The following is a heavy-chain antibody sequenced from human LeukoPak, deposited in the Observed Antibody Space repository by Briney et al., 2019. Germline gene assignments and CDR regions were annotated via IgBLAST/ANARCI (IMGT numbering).Heavy chain of an antibody. J-gene: IGHJ4*02. D-gene: IGHD3-22*01. CDR2: IYYSGST. Sequence: SETLSLTCTVSGGSISSGGYYWSWIRQHPGKGLEWIGYIYYSGSTNYNPSLKSRVTISVDTSKNQFSLKLSSVTAADTAVYYCARANYYDSSGYLYYFDYWGQGTLVTVSS. CDR3: ARANYYDSSGYLYYFDY. CDR1: GGSISSGGYY. V-gene: IGHV4-61*08.